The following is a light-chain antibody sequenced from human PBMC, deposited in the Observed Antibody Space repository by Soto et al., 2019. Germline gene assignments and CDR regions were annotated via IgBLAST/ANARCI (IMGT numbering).Light chain of an antibody. Sequence: DIKVTQSPSTLSASVGDRVTITCRASQTIRSWLAWYQQKPGRAPKLLLYNASTLTSGVPSRFSGSGSGTEFTRTISSLQPADVATDYCPHYNSYPEAFCQGTKVDI. CDR2: NAS. V-gene: IGKV1-5*03. CDR3: PHYNSYPEA. CDR1: QTIRSW. J-gene: IGKJ1*01.